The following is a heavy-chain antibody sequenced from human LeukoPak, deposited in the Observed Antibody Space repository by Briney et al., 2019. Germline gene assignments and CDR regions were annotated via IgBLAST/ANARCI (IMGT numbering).Heavy chain of an antibody. CDR2: IYPADSDT. CDR1: GYSFTSYW. Sequence: GESLKISCTGSGYSFTSYWIGWVRQMPGKGLEWMGIIYPADSDTRISPSFEGQVTISADKSISIAFLQWSSLKASDTAMYYCARRLVVPAAITSNWFDPWGQGTLVTVSS. D-gene: IGHD2-2*01. J-gene: IGHJ5*02. CDR3: ARRLVVPAAITSNWFDP. V-gene: IGHV5-51*01.